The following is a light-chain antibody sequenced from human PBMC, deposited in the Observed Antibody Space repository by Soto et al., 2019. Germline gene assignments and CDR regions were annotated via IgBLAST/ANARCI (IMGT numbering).Light chain of an antibody. J-gene: IGKJ3*01. CDR1: QDISNS. Sequence: DIQMTQSPSSLSASVGDRVTITCQASQDISNSLNWYQQKPGRAPQLLIHDASNLETGVPSRFSGSGSGTEFTFTISSLQPEDTGTYYCQQYYILFTFGPGTKVDIK. V-gene: IGKV1-33*01. CDR3: QQYYILFT. CDR2: DAS.